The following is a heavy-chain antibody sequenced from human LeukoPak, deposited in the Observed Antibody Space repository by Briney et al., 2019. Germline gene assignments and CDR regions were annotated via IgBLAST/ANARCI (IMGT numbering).Heavy chain of an antibody. CDR1: GGSFSGYY. J-gene: IGHJ5*02. Sequence: SETLSLTCAVYGGSFSGYYWSWIRQPPGKGLEWIGEINHSGSTNYNPSLKSRVTISVDTSKNQFSLKLSSVTAADTAVDYCARRGPGSGLYYRLQNWFDPWGQGTLVTVSS. D-gene: IGHD3-10*01. CDR2: INHSGST. V-gene: IGHV4-34*01. CDR3: ARRGPGSGLYYRLQNWFDP.